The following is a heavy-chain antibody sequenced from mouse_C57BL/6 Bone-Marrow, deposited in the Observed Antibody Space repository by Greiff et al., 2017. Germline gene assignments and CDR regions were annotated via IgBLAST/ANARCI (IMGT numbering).Heavy chain of an antibody. CDR3: ATYYGSWCAY. CDR1: GFTFSDYG. V-gene: IGHV5-17*01. Sequence: EVQGVESGGGLVKPGGSLKLSCAASGFTFSDYGMHWVRQAPEKGLEWVAYISSGSSTIYYADTVKGRFTISRDNAKNTLFLQVTSLRSEDTAMYYCATYYGSWCAYWGQGTLVTVSA. D-gene: IGHD1-1*01. J-gene: IGHJ3*01. CDR2: ISSGSSTI.